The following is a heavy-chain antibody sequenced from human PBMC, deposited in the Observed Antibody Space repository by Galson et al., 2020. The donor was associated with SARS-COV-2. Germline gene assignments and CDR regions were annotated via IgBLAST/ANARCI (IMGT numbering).Heavy chain of an antibody. CDR3: GRDLEGGKAMGWFGMDV. CDR2: ISWNSRDI. D-gene: IGHD2-15*01. CDR1: GFTFDDYA. V-gene: IGHV3-9*01. Sequence: SLKISCAASGFTFDDYAMHWVRQVPGKGLEWVSGISWNSRDIGYADSVKGRFPISRDNAKASLYLQMNSLRPEDTAVYYCGRDLEGGKAMGWFGMDVWGQGTTVTVSS. J-gene: IGHJ6*02.